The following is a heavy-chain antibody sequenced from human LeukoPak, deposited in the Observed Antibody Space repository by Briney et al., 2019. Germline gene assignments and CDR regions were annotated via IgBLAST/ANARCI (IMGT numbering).Heavy chain of an antibody. Sequence: GGSLRLSCAASGFTFSSYGMHWARQAPGKGLEWVAVIWYDGSNKYYADSVKGRFTISRDNSKNTLYLQMNSLRAEDTAVYYCAKDGTTVTTWYFDYWGQGTLVTVSS. CDR2: IWYDGSNK. CDR1: GFTFSSYG. D-gene: IGHD4-17*01. J-gene: IGHJ4*02. CDR3: AKDGTTVTTWYFDY. V-gene: IGHV3-33*06.